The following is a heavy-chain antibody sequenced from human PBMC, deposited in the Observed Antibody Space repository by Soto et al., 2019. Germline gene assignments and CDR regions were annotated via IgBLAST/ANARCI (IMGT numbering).Heavy chain of an antibody. CDR1: GESFSGYY. D-gene: IGHD3-3*01. CDR2: INHSGST. V-gene: IGHV4-34*01. CDR3: RGTIFGVGPGFDP. Sequence: SETLSLTCAVYGESFSGYYWSWIRQPPGKGLEWIGEINHSGSTNYNPSLKSRVTISVDTSKNQLSLKLSSVTAADTAVYYCRGTIFGVGPGFDPWGQGTLVTVSS. J-gene: IGHJ5*02.